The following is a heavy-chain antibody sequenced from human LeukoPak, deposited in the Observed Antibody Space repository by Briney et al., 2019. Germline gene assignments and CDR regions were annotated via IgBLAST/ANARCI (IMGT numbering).Heavy chain of an antibody. CDR2: VKSKTEGGTT. CDR3: NSLPYDSSTFFTDK. D-gene: IGHD3-22*01. CDR1: GFSFTSAC. J-gene: IGHJ4*02. Sequence: GGSLRLSCVVSGFSFTSACMSWVRQAPGKGLEWIGRVKSKTEGGTTDYAAPVKGRFTISRDDSKNTLYLQMNSLKTEDTAVYYCNSLPYDSSTFFTDKWGQGTLVTVSS. V-gene: IGHV3-15*01.